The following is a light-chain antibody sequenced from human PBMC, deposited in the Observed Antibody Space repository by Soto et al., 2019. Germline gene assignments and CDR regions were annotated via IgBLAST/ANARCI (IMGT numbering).Light chain of an antibody. CDR1: QSISSY. CDR2: AAS. CDR3: QQSYSTPYT. J-gene: IGKJ2*01. Sequence: DIQMTQSPSSLSASVGDRVTITCRASQSISSYLNWYQQKPGKAPKLLIYAASSLQSGVPSRFSGSESGNDFPLTISSLQPEDFATYYCQQSYSTPYTFGQGTKVDIK. V-gene: IGKV1-39*01.